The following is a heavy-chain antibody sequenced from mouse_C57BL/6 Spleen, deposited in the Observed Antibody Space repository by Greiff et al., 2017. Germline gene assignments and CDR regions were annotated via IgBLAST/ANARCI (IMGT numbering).Heavy chain of an antibody. J-gene: IGHJ4*01. CDR3: ARFPYGYGYAMDY. V-gene: IGHV1-9*01. Sequence: QVQLQQPGAELMKPGASVKLSCKATGYTFTGYWIEWVKQRPGHGLEWIGEILPGSGGTNYNEKFKGKATFNADTSSNTAYRTLSSLPSGDSAMYYCARFPYGYGYAMDYWGQGTSVTVSA. CDR2: ILPGSGGT. CDR1: GYTFTGYW. D-gene: IGHD2-2*01.